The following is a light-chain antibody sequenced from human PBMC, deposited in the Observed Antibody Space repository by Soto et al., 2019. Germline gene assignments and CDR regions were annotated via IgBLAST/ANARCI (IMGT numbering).Light chain of an antibody. Sequence: DIQMTQSPSTLSASVGDRVTITCRASQSISNWLAWYQQKPGKAPKLLISKAAGLVGGVPSRFSGRGSGTEFTLTISSLQPDDFATYYCQQYKTYNTFGQGTKLEIK. J-gene: IGKJ2*01. CDR1: QSISNW. CDR3: QQYKTYNT. V-gene: IGKV1-5*03. CDR2: KAA.